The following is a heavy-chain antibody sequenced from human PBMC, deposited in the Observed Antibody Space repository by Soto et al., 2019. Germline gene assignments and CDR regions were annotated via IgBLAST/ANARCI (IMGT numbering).Heavy chain of an antibody. Sequence: PGGSLRLSCAASGFTFSSSAMSWVRQAPGKGLEWVSSISSTGFDTSYADSVKGRFTISRDNSKNTVFLQTNSLRAEDTAVYYCAKEGDPTSSAVYCGHRPLVTLSS. J-gene: IGHJ4*01. V-gene: IGHV3-23*01. CDR1: GFTFSSSA. CDR3: AKEGDPTSSAVY. D-gene: IGHD2-2*01. CDR2: ISSTGFDT.